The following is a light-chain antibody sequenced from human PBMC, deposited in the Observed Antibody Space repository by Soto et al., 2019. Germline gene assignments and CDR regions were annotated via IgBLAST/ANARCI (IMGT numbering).Light chain of an antibody. CDR2: DNS. V-gene: IGLV1-51*01. CDR1: SSNIGSNY. Sequence: QSVLTQPPSVSAAPGQKVTISCSGRSSNIGSNYVSWYQQLPGTAPKLLIYDNSKRPSGIPDRFSGSKSGTSATLGITGLQTGDEADYYCATWDGTLSVIFGGGTKVTVL. J-gene: IGLJ2*01. CDR3: ATWDGTLSVI.